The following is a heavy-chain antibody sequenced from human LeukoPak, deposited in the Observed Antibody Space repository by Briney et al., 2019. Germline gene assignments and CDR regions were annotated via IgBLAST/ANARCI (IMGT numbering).Heavy chain of an antibody. D-gene: IGHD2-21*02. CDR2: ISSSSSYI. J-gene: IGHJ4*02. CDR1: GFTFSSYS. Sequence: GSLRLSCAASGFTFSSYSMNWVRQAPGKGLEWVSSISSSSSYIYYADSVKGRFTISRDNVKNSLYLQMNSLRAEDTAVYYCARESFVVVTAQNDYWGQGTLVTVSS. CDR3: ARESFVVVTAQNDY. V-gene: IGHV3-21*01.